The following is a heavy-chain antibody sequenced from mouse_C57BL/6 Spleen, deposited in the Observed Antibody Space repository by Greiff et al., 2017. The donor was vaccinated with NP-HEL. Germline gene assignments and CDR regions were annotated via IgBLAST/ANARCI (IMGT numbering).Heavy chain of an antibody. D-gene: IGHD2-4*01. J-gene: IGHJ4*01. CDR3: ARDDYDGGVYAMDY. CDR2: INPSNGGT. V-gene: IGHV1-53*01. CDR1: GYTFTSYW. Sequence: QVQLKQPGTELVKPGASVKLSCKDSGYTFTSYWMHWVKQRPGQGLEWIGNINPSNGGTNYNEKFKSKATLTVDKSSSTAYMQLSSLTSEDSAVYYCARDDYDGGVYAMDYWGQGTSVTVSS.